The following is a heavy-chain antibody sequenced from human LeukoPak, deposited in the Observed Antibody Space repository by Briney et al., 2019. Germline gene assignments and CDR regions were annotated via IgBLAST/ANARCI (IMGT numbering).Heavy chain of an antibody. V-gene: IGHV3-7*01. J-gene: IGHJ4*02. CDR3: ARENGWQPGEYGDYTGFYFDS. Sequence: GGSLRLSCAASGFSFSSYWVTWVRQAPGKGLGWVANINQDGSKKYYVDSVKGRFTISRDNAKNSLYPQVNSLRAEDTAVYYCARENGWQPGEYGDYTGFYFDSWGQGTLVTVSS. CDR1: GFSFSSYW. D-gene: IGHD4-17*01. CDR2: INQDGSKK.